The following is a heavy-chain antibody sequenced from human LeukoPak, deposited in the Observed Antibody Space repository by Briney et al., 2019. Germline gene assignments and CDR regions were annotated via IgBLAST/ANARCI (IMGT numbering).Heavy chain of an antibody. CDR3: AKDRAFNYDSSGYYQGYNWFDP. CDR1: GFTFSSYA. J-gene: IGHJ5*02. CDR2: ISGSGGST. Sequence: PGGSLRLSCAASGFTFSSYAMSWVRQAPGKGLEWVSAISGSGGSTYYADSVKGRFTISRDNSKNTLYLQMNSLRAEDTAVYYCAKDRAFNYDSSGYYQGYNWFDPWGQGILVTVSS. D-gene: IGHD3-22*01. V-gene: IGHV3-23*01.